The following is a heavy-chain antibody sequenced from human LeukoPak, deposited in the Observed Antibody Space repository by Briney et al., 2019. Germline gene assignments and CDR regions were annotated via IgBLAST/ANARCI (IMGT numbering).Heavy chain of an antibody. J-gene: IGHJ3*02. CDR3: ARGSGYDYRAFDI. D-gene: IGHD5-12*01. V-gene: IGHV1-2*02. CDR1: GYIFTGYY. CDR2: INPNSGGT. Sequence: ASVKVSCKASGYIFTGYYMHWVRQAPGQGPEWMGWINPNSGGTNYTQKFQGRVTMTRDTSISTAYMEMRRLTSDDTAVYYCARGSGYDYRAFDIWGQGTLVAVSS.